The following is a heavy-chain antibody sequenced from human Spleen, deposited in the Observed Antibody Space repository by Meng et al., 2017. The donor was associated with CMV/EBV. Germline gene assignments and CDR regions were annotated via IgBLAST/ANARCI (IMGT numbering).Heavy chain of an antibody. CDR3: ARGGISRGWFDP. CDR1: GGTVCSFA. V-gene: IGHV1-69*12. CDR2: MIPIFGTA. J-gene: IGHJ5*02. D-gene: IGHD2-15*01. Sequence: QGPPVQLGAEGTRHGVAVKFSCKACGGTVCSFAISWVRQAPGQGREGMGGMIPIFGTANYAKNVQGRVTITADESTSTVYMELSSLRSEDTAVYYCARGGISRGWFDPWGQGTLVTVSS.